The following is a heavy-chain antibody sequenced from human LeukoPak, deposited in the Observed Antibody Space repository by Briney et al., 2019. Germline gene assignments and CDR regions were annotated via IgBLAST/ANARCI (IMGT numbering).Heavy chain of an antibody. CDR1: GGSISSYY. CDR3: ASTAPLYGDYAPYYFDY. D-gene: IGHD4-17*01. Sequence: PSETLSLTCTVSGGSISSYYWSWIRQPPGKGLEWIGYIYYSGSTYYNPSLKSRVTISVDTSKNQFSLKLSSVTAADTAVYYCASTAPLYGDYAPYYFDYWGQGTLVTVSS. J-gene: IGHJ4*02. V-gene: IGHV4-59*12. CDR2: IYYSGST.